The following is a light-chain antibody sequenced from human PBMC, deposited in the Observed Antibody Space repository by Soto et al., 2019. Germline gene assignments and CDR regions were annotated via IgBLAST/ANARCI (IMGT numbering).Light chain of an antibody. V-gene: IGLV2-14*01. CDR2: EVN. J-gene: IGLJ1*01. Sequence: QSALTQPASVSGSPGQSITISCTGTSSDIGYYDYVSWYQHHSGKAPKLIIYEVNNRPSGVSNRFSGSKSVNTASLTISGLQAEDEGEYYCSSHSSSSAYYVFGTGTKLNVL. CDR3: SSHSSSSAYYV. CDR1: SSDIGYYDY.